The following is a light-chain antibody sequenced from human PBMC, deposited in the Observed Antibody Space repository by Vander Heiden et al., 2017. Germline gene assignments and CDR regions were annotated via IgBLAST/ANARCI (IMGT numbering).Light chain of an antibody. J-gene: IGLJ1*01. Sequence: SYELTQPPSASVAPGQTARITCSGDALPKQYAYWYQQKPGQAPVLVIYKDSERPSGIPERFSGSSSGTTVTFTISGVQAEDEADYYCQSADSSGTYVFGTGTKVTVL. CDR1: ALPKQY. CDR2: KDS. V-gene: IGLV3-25*03. CDR3: QSADSSGTYV.